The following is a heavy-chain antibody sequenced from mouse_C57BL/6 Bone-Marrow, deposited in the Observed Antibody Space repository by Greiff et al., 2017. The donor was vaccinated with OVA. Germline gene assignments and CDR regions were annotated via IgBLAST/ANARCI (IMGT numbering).Heavy chain of an antibody. J-gene: IGHJ1*03. D-gene: IGHD1-1*01. V-gene: IGHV1-80*01. CDR2: IYPGDGDT. Sequence: VQLQQSGAELVKPGASVKISCKASGYAFSSYWMNWVKQRPGKGLEWIGQIYPGDGDTNYNGKFKGKATLTADKSSSTAYMQLSSLTSEDSAVYFCAREGGSSPYWYFDVWGTGTTVTVSS. CDR1: GYAFSSYW. CDR3: AREGGSSPYWYFDV.